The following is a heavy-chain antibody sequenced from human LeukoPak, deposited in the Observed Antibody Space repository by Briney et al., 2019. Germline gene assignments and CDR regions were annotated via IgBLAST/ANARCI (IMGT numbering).Heavy chain of an antibody. CDR2: TGSTGVST. J-gene: IGHJ4*02. CDR3: AKDPGVVPAHYFDY. Sequence: HPGGSLRLSCAASGFTFSSYAMNWGRQAPGKGLEWVSATGSTGVSTFYADSVKGRFTVSRDNSKNTLSLQMNSLRAEDTAVYYCAKDPGVVPAHYFDYWGQGILVTVSS. CDR1: GFTFSSYA. D-gene: IGHD2-2*01. V-gene: IGHV3-23*01.